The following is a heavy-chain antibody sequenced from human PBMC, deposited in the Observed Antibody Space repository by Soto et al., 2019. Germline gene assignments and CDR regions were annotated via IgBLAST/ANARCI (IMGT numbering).Heavy chain of an antibody. CDR1: GFTFDDYA. D-gene: IGHD3-3*01. CDR3: AKVLLDDFWSGYPDY. CDR2: ISWNSGSI. V-gene: IGHV3-9*01. J-gene: IGHJ4*02. Sequence: EVQLVESGGGLVQPGRSLRLSCAASGFTFDDYAMHWVRQAPGKGLEWVSGISWNSGSIGYADSVKGRFTISRDNAKNSLYLQMNSLRAEDTALYYCAKVLLDDFWSGYPDYWVQGTLVTVS.